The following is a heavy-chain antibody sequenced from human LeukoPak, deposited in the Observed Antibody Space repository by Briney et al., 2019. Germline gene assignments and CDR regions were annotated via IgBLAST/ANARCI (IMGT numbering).Heavy chain of an antibody. CDR2: IYYSGST. J-gene: IGHJ3*02. CDR1: GGSISSSSYY. Sequence: SETLSLTCTVSGGSISSSSYYWGWIRQPPGKGLEWIGSIYYSGSTYYNPSLKSRVTISVDTSKNQFSLKLSSVTAADTAVYYCATHLFIAVGPDDAFDIWGQGTMVTVSS. CDR3: ATHLFIAVGPDDAFDI. D-gene: IGHD6-19*01. V-gene: IGHV4-39*01.